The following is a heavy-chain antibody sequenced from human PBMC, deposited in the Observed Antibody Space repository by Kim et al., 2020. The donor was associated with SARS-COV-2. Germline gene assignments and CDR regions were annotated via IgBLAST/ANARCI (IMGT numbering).Heavy chain of an antibody. CDR2: INPSGGST. D-gene: IGHD2-2*02. CDR3: AENIVVVPAAIAWDYYGMD. V-gene: IGHV1-46*01. Sequence: ASVKVSCKASGYTFTSYYMHWGRQAPGQGLEWMGIINPSGGSTSYAQKFQGRVTMTKDTSTSTVYMELSSLGSEDTAGYYCAENIVVVPAAIAWDYYGMD. CDR1: GYTFTSYY. J-gene: IGHJ6*01.